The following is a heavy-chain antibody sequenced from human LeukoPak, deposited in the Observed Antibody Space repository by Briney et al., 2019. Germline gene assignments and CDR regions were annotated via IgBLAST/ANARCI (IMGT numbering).Heavy chain of an antibody. CDR2: ISRSGVTT. J-gene: IGHJ4*02. CDR3: ARRSGIAVAGAFDY. V-gene: IGHV3-23*01. CDR1: GFTFSSYA. Sequence: PGGSLRLSCAASGFTFSSYAMSWVRQAPGKGLEWVSSISRSGVTTCYTDSVKGRFTNSRDNSKNTLYLQMNSLRAEDTAVYYCARRSGIAVAGAFDYWGQGTLVTVSS. D-gene: IGHD6-19*01.